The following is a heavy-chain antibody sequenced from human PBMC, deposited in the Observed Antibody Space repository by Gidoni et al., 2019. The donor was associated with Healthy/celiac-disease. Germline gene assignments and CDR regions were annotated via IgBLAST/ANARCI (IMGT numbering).Heavy chain of an antibody. J-gene: IGHJ2*01. CDR1: GGTFSSYA. D-gene: IGHD1-26*01. V-gene: IGHV1-69*01. CDR2: IIPIFGTA. CDR3: ARGENSGSYWYFDL. Sequence: QVQLVQSGAEVKKPGSSVKVSCKASGGTFSSYAISGVRQAPGQGLEWMGGIIPIFGTANYEQKVQGRVTITADESTSTAYRELSSLRSEDTAVYYCARGENSGSYWYFDLWGRGTLVTVSS.